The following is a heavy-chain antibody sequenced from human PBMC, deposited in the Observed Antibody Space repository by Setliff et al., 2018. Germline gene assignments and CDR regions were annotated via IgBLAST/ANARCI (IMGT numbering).Heavy chain of an antibody. CDR2: INHSGST. V-gene: IGHV4-34*01. CDR3: AKEYVVNSFVSNSHQHYGLDV. D-gene: IGHD2-21*01. Sequence: PSETLSLTCTVYGGSFSDYYWGWVRQPPGKGLEWIGEINHSGSTNYIPSLKSRLTISVDTSKNQFSLKLSSVTAADTAVYCCAKEYVVNSFVSNSHQHYGLDVWGQGTTVTVSS. J-gene: IGHJ6*02. CDR1: GGSFSDYY.